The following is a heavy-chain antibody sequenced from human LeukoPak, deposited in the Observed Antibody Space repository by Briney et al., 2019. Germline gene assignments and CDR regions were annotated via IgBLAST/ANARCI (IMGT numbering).Heavy chain of an antibody. V-gene: IGHV3-53*01. CDR3: AKDGVTTPYYFDY. D-gene: IGHD4-17*01. Sequence: PGGSLRLSCAASGFTVSSNYMSWVRQAPGKGLEWVSSIIDSGDSSAYADSVKGRFIISRDNSNNMLYLQMNSLRAEDTAVYYCAKDGVTTPYYFDYWGQGTLVTVSS. CDR1: GFTVSSNY. CDR2: IDSGDSS. J-gene: IGHJ4*02.